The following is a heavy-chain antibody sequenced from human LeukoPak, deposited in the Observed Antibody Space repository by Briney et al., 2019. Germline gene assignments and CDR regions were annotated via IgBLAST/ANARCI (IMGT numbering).Heavy chain of an antibody. J-gene: IGHJ4*02. V-gene: IGHV1-8*02. CDR3: ARALRYCSGGSCYAHRYYFDY. CDR2: MNPNSGNA. CDR1: GYTFTGYY. Sequence: ASVKVSCKASGYTFTGYYMHWVRQATGQGLEWMGWMNPNSGNAGYAQKFQGRVTVTRNTSISTAYMELSSLRSEDTAVYYCARALRYCSGGSCYAHRYYFDYWGQGTLVTVSS. D-gene: IGHD2-15*01.